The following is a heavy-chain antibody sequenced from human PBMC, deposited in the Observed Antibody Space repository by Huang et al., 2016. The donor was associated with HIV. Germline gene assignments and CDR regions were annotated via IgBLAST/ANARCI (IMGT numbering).Heavy chain of an antibody. CDR3: ARDSQQWLVEDY. V-gene: IGHV3-74*01. CDR1: GFTFSSYW. CDR2: INRDGSST. D-gene: IGHD6-19*01. J-gene: IGHJ4*02. Sequence: EVQLVESGGGLVQPGGSLRLSCAASGFTFSSYWMHWVRQAPGKGRVWVSRINRDGSSTSYANSVKGRFTISRDNAKNTLYLQMNSLRAEDTAVYYCARDSQQWLVEDYWGQGTLVTVSS.